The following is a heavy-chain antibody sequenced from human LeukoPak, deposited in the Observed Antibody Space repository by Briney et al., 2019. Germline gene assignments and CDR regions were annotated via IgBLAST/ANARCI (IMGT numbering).Heavy chain of an antibody. D-gene: IGHD4-23*01. CDR3: ARVDDYGGSIDY. Sequence: SETLSLTGTVSGGSISSYYWSWIRQPPGKGLEWIGYIYYSGSTNYNPSLKSRVTISVDTSNHQFSLKLSSVTAADTAVYYCARVDDYGGSIDYWGQGTLVTVSS. J-gene: IGHJ4*02. CDR1: GGSISSYY. V-gene: IGHV4-59*01. CDR2: IYYSGST.